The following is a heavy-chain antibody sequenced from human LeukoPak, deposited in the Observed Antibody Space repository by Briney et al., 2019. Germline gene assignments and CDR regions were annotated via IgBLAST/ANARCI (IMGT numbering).Heavy chain of an antibody. D-gene: IGHD3-22*01. CDR1: GFTFSTSW. V-gene: IGHV3-7*04. J-gene: IGHJ4*02. Sequence: AGGSLRLSCAASGFTFSTSWMSGVRQAPGRGLEWLANINQGGSEKYYVDSVRGRFTTSRDNAENSLFLQMNSLRAEDTAVYYCARLTNSGYYWLFDYWGQGTLVTVSS. CDR3: ARLTNSGYYWLFDY. CDR2: INQGGSEK.